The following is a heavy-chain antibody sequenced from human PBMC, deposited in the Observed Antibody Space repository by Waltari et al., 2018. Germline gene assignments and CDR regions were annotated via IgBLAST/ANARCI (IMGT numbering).Heavy chain of an antibody. CDR1: GDSISNNNYY. CDR2: IHYIGST. J-gene: IGHJ3*02. D-gene: IGHD6-19*01. CDR3: ARNQRGWFDAFDI. V-gene: IGHV4-39*07. Sequence: QLQLQESGPGLVEPSETLSLTCTASGDSISNNNYYWGWIRQPRGTGLTWIGSIHYIGSTDYSSSLKSRVIISGDTSNNQFSLRLTSVTAADTAIYFCARNQRGWFDAFDIWGQGTAVTVSS.